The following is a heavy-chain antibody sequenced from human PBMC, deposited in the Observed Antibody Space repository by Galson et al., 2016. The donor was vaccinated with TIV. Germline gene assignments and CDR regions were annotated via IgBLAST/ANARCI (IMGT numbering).Heavy chain of an antibody. CDR2: INQDGSNK. J-gene: IGHJ4*02. CDR1: GFTLQKYW. D-gene: IGHD6-13*01. V-gene: IGHV3-7*01. CDR3: ARAMAAADSY. Sequence: SLRLSCAASGFTLQKYWINWVRQAPGQGLEWVANINQDGSNKYFVDSVKGRFTISRDNAKNSVYLQMNSLRAEDTAHYYCARAMAAADSYWGPGTLVTVSA.